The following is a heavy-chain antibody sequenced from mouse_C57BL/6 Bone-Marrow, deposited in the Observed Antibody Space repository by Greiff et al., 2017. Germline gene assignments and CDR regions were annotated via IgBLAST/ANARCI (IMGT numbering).Heavy chain of an antibody. CDR2: IHPNSGST. J-gene: IGHJ4*01. D-gene: IGHD1-1*01. V-gene: IGHV1-64*01. CDR1: GYTFTSYW. Sequence: VQLQQSGAELVKPGTSVKLSCKASGYTFTSYWMHWVKQRPGQGLEWIGMIHPNSGSTNYNEKFKSKATLTVDKSSSTAYMQHSSLTSEDSTVYYCATPYYYGAFMDYGDRGKAITV. CDR3: ATPYYYGAFMDY.